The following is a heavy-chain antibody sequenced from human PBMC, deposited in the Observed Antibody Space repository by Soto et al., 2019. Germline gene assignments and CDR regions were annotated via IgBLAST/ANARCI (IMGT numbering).Heavy chain of an antibody. CDR1: GYTFTSYD. CDR2: MNPNSGNP. Sequence: QVQLVQSGAEVKKPGASVKVSCKASGYTFTSYDINWVRQATGQGLEWMGWMNPNSGNPGYAQKFQGRVTMTRNTSISTAYMELSSLRSEDTAGYYWARGAPHTRNWYFDLWGRGTLVPVSS. CDR3: ARGAPHTRNWYFDL. V-gene: IGHV1-8*01. J-gene: IGHJ2*01.